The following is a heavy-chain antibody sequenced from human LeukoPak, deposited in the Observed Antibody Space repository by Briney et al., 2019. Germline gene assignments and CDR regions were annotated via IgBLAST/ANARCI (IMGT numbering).Heavy chain of an antibody. CDR1: GFTFDDYA. Sequence: PGRSLRLSCAASGFTFDDYAMHWVRQAPGKGLEWVSGISWNSGSIGYADSVKGRFTISKDKSNNTLYLQMHSLRAEDTAVYYCAELGGKTAYGDEYYGMDVWGQGTTVTVSS. D-gene: IGHD4-17*01. V-gene: IGHV3-9*01. J-gene: IGHJ6*02. CDR3: AELGGKTAYGDEYYGMDV. CDR2: ISWNSGSI.